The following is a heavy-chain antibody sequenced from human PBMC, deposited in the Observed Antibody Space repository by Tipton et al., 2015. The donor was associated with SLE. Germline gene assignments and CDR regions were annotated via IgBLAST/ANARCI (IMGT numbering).Heavy chain of an antibody. J-gene: IGHJ2*01. D-gene: IGHD3-3*01. Sequence: TLSLTCAVYGGSFSGYYWSWIRQPPGKGLEWIGEINHSGSTNYNPSLKSRVTISVDTSKNQFSLKLSSVTAADTAVYYCARGWGAFGVVTRYFDLWGRGTLVTVSS. CDR2: INHSGST. CDR3: ARGWGAFGVVTRYFDL. V-gene: IGHV4-34*01. CDR1: GGSFSGYY.